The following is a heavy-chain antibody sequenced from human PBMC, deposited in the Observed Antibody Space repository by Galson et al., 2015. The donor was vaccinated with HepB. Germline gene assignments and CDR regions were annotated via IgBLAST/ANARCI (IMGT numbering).Heavy chain of an antibody. Sequence: SLRLSCAASGFTFSSYAMSWVRQAPGKGLEWVSGISGSGGSTYYADSVKGRFTISRDNSKNTLYLQMNSLGAEDTALYFCAKRSGFYGDNAEYFQNWGQGTLVTVSS. V-gene: IGHV3-23*01. CDR1: GFTFSSYA. CDR2: ISGSGGST. J-gene: IGHJ1*01. CDR3: AKRSGFYGDNAEYFQN. D-gene: IGHD4-17*01.